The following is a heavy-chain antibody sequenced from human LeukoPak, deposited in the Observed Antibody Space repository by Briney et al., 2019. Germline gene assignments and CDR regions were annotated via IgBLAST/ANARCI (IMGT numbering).Heavy chain of an antibody. CDR1: GFTFSDYY. D-gene: IGHD6-19*01. CDR2: ISSSDTYT. J-gene: IGHJ4*02. V-gene: IGHV3-11*06. CDR3: ARGLYSSGSSADY. Sequence: GWSLRLSCAASGFTFSDYYMSWIRQAPGKGLEWLSYISSSDTYTNYAHSVKGRFTISRDNAKNSLYLQMNSLRAEDTAVYYCARGLYSSGSSADYWGQGTLVTVSS.